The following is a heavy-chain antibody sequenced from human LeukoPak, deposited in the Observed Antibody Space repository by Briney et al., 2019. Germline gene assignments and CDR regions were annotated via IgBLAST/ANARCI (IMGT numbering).Heavy chain of an antibody. CDR3: ARARTYYDILTGYFDY. D-gene: IGHD3-9*01. Sequence: SETLSLTCTVSGYSISSDYYWGWIRQPPGKELEWIGNIYHSGSAYYNPSLKSRVTISVDTSKNQFSLKLSSVTAADTAVYYCARARTYYDILTGYFDYWGQGTLVTVSS. CDR1: GYSISSDYY. J-gene: IGHJ4*02. V-gene: IGHV4-38-2*02. CDR2: IYHSGSA.